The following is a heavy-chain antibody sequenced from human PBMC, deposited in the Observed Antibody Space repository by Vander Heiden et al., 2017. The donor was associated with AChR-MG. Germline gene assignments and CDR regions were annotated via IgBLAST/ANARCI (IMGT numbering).Heavy chain of an antibody. CDR1: GGSISSSSYY. V-gene: IGHV4-39*01. CDR2: IYYSGST. Sequence: QLQLQESGPGLVKPSETLSLTCTVSGGSISSSSYYWGWIRQPPGKGLEWIGIIYYSGSTDYNPSLKSRVTISVDTSKNQFSLKLSSVTAADTAVYYCARHVSSTVTKENWFDPWGQGTLVTVSS. CDR3: ARHVSSTVTKENWFDP. J-gene: IGHJ5*02. D-gene: IGHD4-17*01.